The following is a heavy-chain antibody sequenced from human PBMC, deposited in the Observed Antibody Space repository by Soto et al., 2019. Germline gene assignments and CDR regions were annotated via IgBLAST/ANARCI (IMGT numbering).Heavy chain of an antibody. CDR3: ARHQGYVYGSNSLDD. V-gene: IGHV3-73*02. Sequence: EVQLVESGGGLVQPGGSLKLSCTASGFRVTDSAMDWVRQAAGKGLVWVGRIRSKGNIHATTYGESVKCRFSISRDESQNMVYLQMNSLKIEDTAVYYSARHQGYVYGSNSLDDWGQGTLVTVSS. D-gene: IGHD3-10*01. J-gene: IGHJ4*02. CDR1: GFRVTDSA. CDR2: IRSKGNIHAT.